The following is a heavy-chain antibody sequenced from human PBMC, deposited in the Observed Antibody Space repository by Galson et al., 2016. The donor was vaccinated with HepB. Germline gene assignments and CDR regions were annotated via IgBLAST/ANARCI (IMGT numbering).Heavy chain of an antibody. Sequence: SVKVSCKASGYTFTNYDISWVRQASGQGLEWVGWMNPNSGNTGYAEKFQDRVTMTRDTSKSTAYMELSSLRSEDTAVYYCAREPRHLYSQGYYGMDVWGQVTTVIVS. CDR1: GYTFTNYD. CDR3: AREPRHLYSQGYYGMDV. J-gene: IGHJ6*02. CDR2: MNPNSGNT. D-gene: IGHD2-15*01. V-gene: IGHV1-8*01.